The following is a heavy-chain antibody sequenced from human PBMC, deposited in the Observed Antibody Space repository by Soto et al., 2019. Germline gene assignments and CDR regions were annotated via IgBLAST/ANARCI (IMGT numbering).Heavy chain of an antibody. Sequence: SLRLSCAASGFTFSSYAMHWVRQAPGKGLEWVAVISYDGSNKYYADSVKGRFTISRDNSKNTLYLQMNSLRAEDTAVYYCARDNYDILTGYYPRWGQGTLVTVS. CDR3: ARDNYDILTGYYPR. J-gene: IGHJ4*02. CDR1: GFTFSSYA. V-gene: IGHV3-30-3*01. D-gene: IGHD3-9*01. CDR2: ISYDGSNK.